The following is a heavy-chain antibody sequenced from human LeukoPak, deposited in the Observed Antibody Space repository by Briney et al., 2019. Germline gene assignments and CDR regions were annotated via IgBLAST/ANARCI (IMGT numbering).Heavy chain of an antibody. CDR1: GFTFGDYG. J-gene: IGHJ4*02. CDR2: INWNGGST. V-gene: IGHV3-20*04. Sequence: PGGSLRLSCAASGFTFGDYGMSWVRQAPGKGLEWVSSINWNGGSTVYADSVKGRFTISRDNAKNSLYLQMNSLRAEDTALYYCVRDSTQPGPVVVAATYAGFDYWGQGTLVTVSS. CDR3: VRDSTQPGPVVVAATYAGFDY. D-gene: IGHD2-15*01.